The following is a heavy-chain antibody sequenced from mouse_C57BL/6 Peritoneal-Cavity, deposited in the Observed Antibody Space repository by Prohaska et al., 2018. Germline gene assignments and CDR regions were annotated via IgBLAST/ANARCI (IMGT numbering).Heavy chain of an antibody. Sequence: EVKLEESGGGLVQPGGSMKLSCVASGFTFSNYWMNWVRQSPEKGLEWVAQIRLKSDNYATHDAESVKGRFTISRDDSRSSVYLQMNNLRAEDTGIFYCTATGHYYFDYWGQGTTLTVSS. D-gene: IGHD4-1*01. CDR2: IRLKSDNYAT. CDR1: GFTFSNYW. CDR3: TATGHYYFDY. J-gene: IGHJ2*01. V-gene: IGHV6-3*01.